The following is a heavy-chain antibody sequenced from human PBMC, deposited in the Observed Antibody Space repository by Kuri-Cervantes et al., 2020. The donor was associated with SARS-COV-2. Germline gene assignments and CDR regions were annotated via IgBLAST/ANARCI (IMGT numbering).Heavy chain of an antibody. D-gene: IGHD3-9*01. Sequence: GGSLRLSCAASGFTFSSYGMHWVRQAPGKGLKWVAVIWYDGSNKYYADSVKGRFTIPRDNSKNTLYLQMNSLRAEDTAVYYCARDLVLRYFDWTISGAFDYWGQGTLVTVSS. V-gene: IGHV3-33*08. CDR2: IWYDGSNK. J-gene: IGHJ4*02. CDR3: ARDLVLRYFDWTISGAFDY. CDR1: GFTFSSYG.